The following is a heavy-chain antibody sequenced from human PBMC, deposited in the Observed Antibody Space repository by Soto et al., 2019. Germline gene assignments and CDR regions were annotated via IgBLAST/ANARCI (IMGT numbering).Heavy chain of an antibody. D-gene: IGHD2-21*02. CDR1: GGYNSRYC. CDR3: ARHIVVVTEPDAFDI. CDR2: PVYSGST. J-gene: IGHJ3*02. V-gene: IGHV4-59*01. Sequence: SATLSPPPAVSGGYNSRYCRRCIRQPHGTRPEWMGYPVYSGSTNYNPSPKIRLIISGATSKNQVSQKLTSVTAADTAVYYCARHIVVVTEPDAFDIWGQGTMVT.